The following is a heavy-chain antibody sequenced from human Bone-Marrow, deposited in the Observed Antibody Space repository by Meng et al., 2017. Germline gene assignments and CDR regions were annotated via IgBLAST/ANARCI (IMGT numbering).Heavy chain of an antibody. CDR1: GYTLTSYD. CDR3: ARGYDSSGYYYKY. Sequence: QVRLVQSGGEVKKPAASVKVSCKASGYTLTSYDINWVRQATGQGLEWMGWMNPNSGNTGYAQKFQGRVTMTRNTSISTAYMELSSLRSEDTAVYYCARGYDSSGYYYKYWGQGTLVTVSS. D-gene: IGHD3-22*01. J-gene: IGHJ4*02. CDR2: MNPNSGNT. V-gene: IGHV1-8*01.